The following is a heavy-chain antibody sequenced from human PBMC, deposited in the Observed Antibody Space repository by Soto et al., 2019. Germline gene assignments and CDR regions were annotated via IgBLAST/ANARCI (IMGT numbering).Heavy chain of an antibody. J-gene: IGHJ4*02. CDR2: MNPNSGNT. V-gene: IGHV1-8*01. Sequence: QVQLVQSGAEVKKPGASVKVSCKASGYTFTNYDINWVRQATGQGLEWMGWMNPNSGNTGFAKQFQDRVTMTRDKPISKAYMELSSLRSEDRAIYYCARASGDLDYLGEGTQVTVSS. CDR3: ARASGDLDY. CDR1: GYTFTNYD. D-gene: IGHD3-10*01.